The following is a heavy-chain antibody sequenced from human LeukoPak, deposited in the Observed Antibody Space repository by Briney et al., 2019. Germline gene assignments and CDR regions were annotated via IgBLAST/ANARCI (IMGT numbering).Heavy chain of an antibody. J-gene: IGHJ4*02. Sequence: GASVKVSCKASGYTFTGYYMHWVGQAPGQGLEGMGWINPNSGGTNYAQKFQGRVTMTRDTSISTAYMELSRLRSDDTAVYYCARGGGMVRGVIGYWGQGTLVTVSS. D-gene: IGHD3-10*01. CDR3: ARGGGMVRGVIGY. CDR2: INPNSGGT. CDR1: GYTFTGYY. V-gene: IGHV1-2*02.